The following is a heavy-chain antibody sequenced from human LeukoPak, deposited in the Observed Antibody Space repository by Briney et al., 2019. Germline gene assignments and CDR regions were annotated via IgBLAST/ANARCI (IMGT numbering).Heavy chain of an antibody. CDR2: ISGSGGST. D-gene: IGHD6-13*01. CDR3: ARTRKSPPYSSSWVALD. CDR1: GFTFSNYA. J-gene: IGHJ4*02. Sequence: PGGSLRLSCAASGFTFSNYAMSWVRQAPGKGLEWVSAISGSGGSTYYADPVKGRFTISRDNSKNTLYLQMNSLRAEDTAVYYCARTRKSPPYSSSWVALDWGQGTLVTVSS. V-gene: IGHV3-23*01.